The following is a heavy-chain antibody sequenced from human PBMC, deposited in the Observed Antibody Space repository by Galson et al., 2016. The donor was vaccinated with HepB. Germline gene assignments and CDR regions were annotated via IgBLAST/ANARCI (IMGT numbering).Heavy chain of an antibody. CDR2: INHSGTI. V-gene: IGHV4-34*01. CDR3: ARRTVVPTAGNWFDP. J-gene: IGHJ5*02. Sequence: SETLSLTCAVYGGSFSDYYWSWIRQPPGKGLGWIGEINHSGTINYNPSLKSRVTISVDTSKNQFSLNLGSVTAADTAVYYCARRTVVPTAGNWFDPWGQGTLVTVSS. D-gene: IGHD2-2*01. CDR1: GGSFSDYY.